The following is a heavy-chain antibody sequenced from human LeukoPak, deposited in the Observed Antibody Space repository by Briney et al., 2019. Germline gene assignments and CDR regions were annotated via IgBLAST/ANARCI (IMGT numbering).Heavy chain of an antibody. D-gene: IGHD2-2*01. CDR1: DGSMISYH. Sequence: SETLSLTCSVSDGSMISYHWSWIRQPAGKGLEWIGRIYTTGSTDYNPSLMRRVTMSVDTSKNQFSLKLGSVTAADTVVYYCARTTKYQFKWAGFDPWGQGTLVTVSS. J-gene: IGHJ5*02. CDR3: ARTTKYQFKWAGFDP. V-gene: IGHV4-4*07. CDR2: IYTTGST.